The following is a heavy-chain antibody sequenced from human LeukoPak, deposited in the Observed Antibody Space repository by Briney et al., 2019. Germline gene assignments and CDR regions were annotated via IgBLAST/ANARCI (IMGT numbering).Heavy chain of an antibody. CDR2: ISTDGGHT. CDR1: GFTFSSYA. CDR3: VKGGRYSGSSADY. V-gene: IGHV3-64D*09. Sequence: GGSLRLSCSTSGFTFSSYAMHWVRQAPGKGLRYVSAISTDGGHTYYADSVKGRFTISRDNSKNTLYLQMSSLRAEDTAVYYCVKGGRYSGSSADYWGQGTLVTVSS. J-gene: IGHJ4*02. D-gene: IGHD6-6*01.